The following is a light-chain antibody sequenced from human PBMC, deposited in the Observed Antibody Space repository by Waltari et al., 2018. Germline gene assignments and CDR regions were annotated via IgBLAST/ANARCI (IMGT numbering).Light chain of an antibody. Sequence: QSALTQPASVSGSPGQSITISCTGSSTDIGTYNVVSWYPHHPGKAPKLIIYGFTNRPSGVSNRFSGSKSGNTASLTISGLQTEDEADYYCCSYAGSMVFGGGTKLTVL. CDR3: CSYAGSMV. V-gene: IGLV2-23*02. CDR1: STDIGTYNV. CDR2: GFT. J-gene: IGLJ2*01.